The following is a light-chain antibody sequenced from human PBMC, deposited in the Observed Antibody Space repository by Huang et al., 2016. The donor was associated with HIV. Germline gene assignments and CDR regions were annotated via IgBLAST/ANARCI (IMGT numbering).Light chain of an antibody. CDR3: QQRGDWPLT. Sequence: EIVFTQSPATLSLSPGERATLSCRASQTIINYLAWYQQKPGQAPRLLLYDASNRATGIPARFSGSGSGTDFTRTISSLEPEDFAVYYCQQRGDWPLTFGGGTKVEIK. V-gene: IGKV3-11*01. CDR1: QTIINY. CDR2: DAS. J-gene: IGKJ4*01.